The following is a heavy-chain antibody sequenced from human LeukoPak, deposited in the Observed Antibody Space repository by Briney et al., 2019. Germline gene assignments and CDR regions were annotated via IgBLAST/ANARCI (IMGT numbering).Heavy chain of an antibody. CDR2: ISYDGSNK. CDR3: ARGVPTGYYTSCYDY. J-gene: IGHJ4*02. CDR1: GFTFSSYA. Sequence: KSGGSLRLSCAASGFTFSSYAMHWVRQAPGKGLEWVAVISYDGSNKYYADSVKGRFTISRDNSKNTLYLQMNSLRAEDTAVYYCARGVPTGYYTSCYDYWGQGTLVTVSS. V-gene: IGHV3-30-3*01. D-gene: IGHD3/OR15-3a*01.